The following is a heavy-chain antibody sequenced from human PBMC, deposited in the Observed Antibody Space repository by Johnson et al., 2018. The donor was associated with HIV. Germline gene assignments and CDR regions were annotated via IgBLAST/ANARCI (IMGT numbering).Heavy chain of an antibody. J-gene: IGHJ3*02. D-gene: IGHD6-13*01. CDR3: ARPVIAADDAFDI. CDR1: GFTFSTYW. V-gene: IGHV3-66*04. CDR2: IYSGGST. Sequence: VQLVESGGGLVQPGGSLRLSCAASGFTFSTYWMSWVRQAPGKGLEWVSVIYSGGSTYYADSVKGRFTISRDISKNTLFLQMNSLRAEDTAVYYCARPVIAADDAFDIWGQGTMVTVSS.